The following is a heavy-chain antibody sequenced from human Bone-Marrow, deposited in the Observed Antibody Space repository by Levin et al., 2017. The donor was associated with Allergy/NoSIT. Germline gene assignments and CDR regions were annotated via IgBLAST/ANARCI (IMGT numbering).Heavy chain of an antibody. J-gene: IGHJ4*02. CDR1: GYTFTNNW. Sequence: ASVKVSCKASGYTFTNNWIGWVRQMPGKGLEWMGIIYPADSDTRYSPSFQGQVTISADKSISTTYLQWSNLKASDTAMYYCARPQNSGSGYWGQGTLVTVSS. CDR2: IYPADSDT. CDR3: ARPQNSGSGY. D-gene: IGHD1-26*01. V-gene: IGHV5-51*01.